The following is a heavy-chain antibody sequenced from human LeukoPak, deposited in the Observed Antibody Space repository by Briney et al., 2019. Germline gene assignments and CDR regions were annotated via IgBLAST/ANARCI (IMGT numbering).Heavy chain of an antibody. D-gene: IGHD3-22*01. CDR2: INPNNGDT. CDR3: AVNPHYDSTHY. J-gene: IGHJ4*02. CDR1: GYTFTGYY. Sequence: ASVKVSCKASGYTFTGYYLHWVRQAPGQGLEWMGWINPNNGDTHYAQKFQGSVTMTRDTSISTAYMELSRLRSDDTAVYYCAVNPHYDSTHYWGQGTLVTVSS. V-gene: IGHV1-2*02.